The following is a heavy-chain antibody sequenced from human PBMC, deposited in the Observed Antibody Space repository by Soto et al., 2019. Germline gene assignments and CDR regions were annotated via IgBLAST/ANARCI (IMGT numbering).Heavy chain of an antibody. CDR3: ARSVFP. CDR2: FYYSGSN. Sequence: QVQLQESGPGLVKPSQTLSLTCTVSGGSISTGGYYWNWIRQHPGKGLEWIGYFYYSGSNYYNPSLKSRVNISVNTSKNQFSLKLSSVTAADTAVYYCARSVFPWGQGTLVTVSS. CDR1: GGSISTGGYY. V-gene: IGHV4-31*03. J-gene: IGHJ5*02.